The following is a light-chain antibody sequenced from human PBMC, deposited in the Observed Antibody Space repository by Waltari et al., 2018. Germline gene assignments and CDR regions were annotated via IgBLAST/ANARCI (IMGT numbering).Light chain of an antibody. CDR3: QQHYGSPLT. CDR2: WAF. CDR1: QSLFSNAENKNY. Sequence: DIVMTQSQDSLAVALGERATIKCKSSQSLFSNAENKNYLAWFQQKPGQPPKLLIYWAFIRESGVPDRFSGGESGTDFTLTISNLQAEDVAVYYCQQHYGSPLTFGPGTRVDIK. V-gene: IGKV4-1*01. J-gene: IGKJ3*01.